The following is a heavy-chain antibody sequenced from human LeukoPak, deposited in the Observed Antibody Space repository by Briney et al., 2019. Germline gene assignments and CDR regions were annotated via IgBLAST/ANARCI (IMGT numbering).Heavy chain of an antibody. CDR1: GGSISSYY. V-gene: IGHV4-59*12. CDR2: IYYTGST. CDR3: ARGRAGRGYSYVIYYYYYMDV. J-gene: IGHJ6*03. D-gene: IGHD5-18*01. Sequence: PSETLSLTCTVSGGSISSYYWTWIRQPPGKGLEWIGYIYYTGSTNHNPSLRSRVTISVDMSKNQFSLKLSSVTAADTAVYYCARGRAGRGYSYVIYYYYYMDVWGKGTTVTVSS.